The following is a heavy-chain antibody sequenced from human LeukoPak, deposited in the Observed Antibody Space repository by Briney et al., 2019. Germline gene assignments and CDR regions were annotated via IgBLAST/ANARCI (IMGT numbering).Heavy chain of an antibody. V-gene: IGHV1-2*02. CDR1: GYTFTSYG. CDR2: INPKSGDT. CDR3: APTYITGWYYFDY. D-gene: IGHD6-19*01. J-gene: IGHJ4*02. Sequence: ASVKVSCKASGYTFTSYGISWVRQAPGQGLEWMGWINPKSGDTNYAQQFQGRVTMTRDTSISTAYMELSRLRSDDTAVYYCAPTYITGWYYFDYWGQGTLVTVSS.